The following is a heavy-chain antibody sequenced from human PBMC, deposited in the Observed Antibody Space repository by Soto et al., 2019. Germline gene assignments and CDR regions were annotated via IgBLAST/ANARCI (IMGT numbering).Heavy chain of an antibody. CDR3: ARSQGSSTSLEIYYYYYYGMDV. J-gene: IGHJ6*02. CDR2: IIPIPGTA. V-gene: IGHV1-69*01. D-gene: IGHD2-2*01. CDR1: GGTFGSYA. Sequence: QLQLVQSGAEVKKPGSSVKVSCKASGGTFGSYAISWVRQAPVQGLEWMGGIIPIPGTANYAQKFKGRVTIAAAESTSTAYMELSSLRSEDTAVYYCARSQGSSTSLEIYYYYYYGMDVWGHGTTVTVSS.